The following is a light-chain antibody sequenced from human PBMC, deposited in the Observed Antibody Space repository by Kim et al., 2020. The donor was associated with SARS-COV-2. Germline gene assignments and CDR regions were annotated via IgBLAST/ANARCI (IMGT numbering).Light chain of an antibody. Sequence: EIVLTQSPGTLSLSPGETATLSCRASQLVHSNYLAWYRQRRGQAPTLLIYGATRRATGVPDRFRGSGSGADFTLTISGLEPEDFAVYYCQQYGSPPPLTFGGGTKLE. CDR1: QLVHSNY. CDR2: GAT. CDR3: QQYGSPPPLT. J-gene: IGKJ4*01. V-gene: IGKV3-20*01.